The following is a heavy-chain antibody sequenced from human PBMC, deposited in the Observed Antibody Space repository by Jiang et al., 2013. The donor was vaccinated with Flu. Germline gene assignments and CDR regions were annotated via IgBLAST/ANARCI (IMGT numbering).Heavy chain of an antibody. CDR2: MNPNSGNT. Sequence: GAEVKKPGASVKVSCKASGYTFTSYDINWVRQATGQGLEWMGWMNPNSGNTGYAQKFQGRVTMTRNTSISTAYMELSSLRSEDTAVYYCARGRSLRYFDWSISRDVWGQGTTVTVSS. V-gene: IGHV1-8*01. CDR1: GYTFTSYD. D-gene: IGHD3-9*01. CDR3: ARGRSLRYFDWSISRDV. J-gene: IGHJ6*02.